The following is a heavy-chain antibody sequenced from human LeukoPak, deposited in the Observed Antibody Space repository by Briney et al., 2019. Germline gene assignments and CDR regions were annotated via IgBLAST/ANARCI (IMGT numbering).Heavy chain of an antibody. J-gene: IGHJ4*02. CDR1: GGSFSGYY. CDR2: INHSGST. D-gene: IGHD2-2*01. Sequence: SETLSLTCAVYGGSFSGYYWSWIRQPPGKGLEWIGEINHSGSTNYNPSLKSRVTISVDTPKNQFSLKLSSVTAADTAVYYCARLYCSSTSCYDYWGQGTLVTVSS. V-gene: IGHV4-34*01. CDR3: ARLYCSSTSCYDY.